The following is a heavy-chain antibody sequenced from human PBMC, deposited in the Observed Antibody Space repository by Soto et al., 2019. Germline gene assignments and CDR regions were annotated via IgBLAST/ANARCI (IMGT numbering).Heavy chain of an antibody. J-gene: IGHJ6*02. CDR1: GGSISSYY. V-gene: IGHV4-59*01. Sequence: PSETLSLTCTVSGGSISSYYWSWIRQPPGKGLEWIGYIYDSGSTNYNPSLKSRVTITVDTSTNQFSMKLSSVTAADTAVDYCARDIWSGYSGDPYYYYSMDVWGPGTTVTVSS. CDR2: IYDSGST. D-gene: IGHD3-3*01. CDR3: ARDIWSGYSGDPYYYYSMDV.